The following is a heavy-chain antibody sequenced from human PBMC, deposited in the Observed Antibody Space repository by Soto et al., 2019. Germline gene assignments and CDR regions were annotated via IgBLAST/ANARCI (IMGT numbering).Heavy chain of an antibody. CDR3: ARTLDYGDPVDY. D-gene: IGHD4-17*01. J-gene: IGHJ4*02. Sequence: GGSLRLSCAASGFNFGDYFMSWIRQAPGKGLEWISYISSSYTTINYADSVRGRFTISRDNAKKSVYLQMNGLRAEDTAIYYCARTLDYGDPVDYWGQGTLVTVSS. CDR1: GFNFGDYF. V-gene: IGHV3-11*01. CDR2: ISSSYTTI.